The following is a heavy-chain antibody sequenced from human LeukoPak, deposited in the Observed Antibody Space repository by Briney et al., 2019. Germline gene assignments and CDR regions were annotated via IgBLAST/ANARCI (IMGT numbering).Heavy chain of an antibody. D-gene: IGHD4/OR15-4a*01. V-gene: IGHV4-30-2*01. CDR3: ARGLGSNDY. J-gene: IGHJ4*02. Sequence: SETLSLTCAVSGGSISSGGYSWSWIRQPPGKGLEWIGYIYHSGSTYYNPSLKSRVTISVDRSKNQFSLKLSSVTAADTAVYYCARGLGSNDYWGQGTLVTVSS. CDR1: GGSISSGGYS. CDR2: IYHSGST.